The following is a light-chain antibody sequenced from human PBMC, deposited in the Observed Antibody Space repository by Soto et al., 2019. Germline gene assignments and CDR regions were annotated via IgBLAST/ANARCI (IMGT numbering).Light chain of an antibody. Sequence: QLVLTQPPSASGTPGQRVTISCSGSSSNIGSRSVNWYQQLPGTAPKLLIHNNNQWPSGVPDRFSGSKSGTSASLAISGLQSEDEADYYCAAWDDSLTGLVFGGGTKLTVL. CDR1: SSNIGSRS. V-gene: IGLV1-44*01. CDR2: NNN. J-gene: IGLJ2*01. CDR3: AAWDDSLTGLV.